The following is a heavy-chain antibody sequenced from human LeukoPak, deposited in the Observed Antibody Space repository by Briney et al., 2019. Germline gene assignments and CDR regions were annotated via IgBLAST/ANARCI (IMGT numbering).Heavy chain of an antibody. V-gene: IGHV3-64D*06. CDR3: VRGTGY. J-gene: IGHJ4*02. Sequence: GGSLRLSCSVSGFTFSTYVMHWVRQAPGKGLEYVSAISSNGDNTYYADSVKGRLTISRDNSKNTLCLQMSSLRADDTAVYYCVRGTGYWGQGTLVTVSS. CDR1: GFTFSTYV. CDR2: ISSNGDNT.